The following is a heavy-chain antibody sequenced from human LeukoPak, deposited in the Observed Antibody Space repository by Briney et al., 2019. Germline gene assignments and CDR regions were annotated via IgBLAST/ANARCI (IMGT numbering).Heavy chain of an antibody. CDR3: AKDLENYYDSSGYVDY. CDR2: ISDDGSNK. J-gene: IGHJ4*02. D-gene: IGHD3-22*01. V-gene: IGHV3-30*18. CDR1: GFTFSNAW. Sequence: GGSLRLSCAASGFTFSNAWMSWVRQTPGKGLEWVAAISDDGSNKYYADSVKGRFTISRDNSKNTVYPQMNSLRAEDTAVYYCAKDLENYYDSSGYVDYWGQGTLVTVSS.